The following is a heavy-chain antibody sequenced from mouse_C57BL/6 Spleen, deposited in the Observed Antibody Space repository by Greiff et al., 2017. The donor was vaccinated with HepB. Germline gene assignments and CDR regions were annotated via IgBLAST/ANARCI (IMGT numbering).Heavy chain of an antibody. J-gene: IGHJ4*01. CDR3: ARGGQLRSYAMDY. D-gene: IGHD3-2*02. V-gene: IGHV1-7*01. CDR2: INPSSGYT. Sequence: VHLVESGAELAKPGASVKLSCKASGYTFTSYWMHWVKQRPGQGLEWIGYINPSSGYTKYNQKFKDKATLTADKSSSTAYMQLSSLTYEDSAVYYCARGGQLRSYAMDYWGQGTSVTVSS. CDR1: GYTFTSYW.